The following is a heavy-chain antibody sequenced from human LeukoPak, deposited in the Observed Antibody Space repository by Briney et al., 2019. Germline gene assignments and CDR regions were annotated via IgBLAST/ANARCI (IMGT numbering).Heavy chain of an antibody. J-gene: IGHJ4*02. CDR1: GGTFSNYA. Sequence: SVKVSCKASGGTFSNYAISWVRQAPGQGLEWMGGIIPIFGTANYAQKFQGRVTITADESTSTAYMELGSLTSEDTAVYYCARDSEFRGVNLLRYWGQGTLVTVSS. CDR2: IIPIFGTA. D-gene: IGHD3-10*01. CDR3: ARDSEFRGVNLLRY. V-gene: IGHV1-69*13.